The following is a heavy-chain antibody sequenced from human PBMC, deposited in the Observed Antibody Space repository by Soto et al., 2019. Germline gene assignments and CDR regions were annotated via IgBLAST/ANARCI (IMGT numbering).Heavy chain of an antibody. CDR1: GYNFIMYG. CDR2: ISSYNGNT. D-gene: IGHD3-22*01. Sequence: QVQLVQSGGEVKKPGASVKVSCKASGYNFIMYGISWVRQAPGQGLEWMGWISSYNGNTDYAQKFQGRMSMTTDTSTSTICMELRSLKSDDTAVYYCARVDYHDSSGYYGYWGQGALVTVSS. V-gene: IGHV1-18*01. CDR3: ARVDYHDSSGYYGY. J-gene: IGHJ4*02.